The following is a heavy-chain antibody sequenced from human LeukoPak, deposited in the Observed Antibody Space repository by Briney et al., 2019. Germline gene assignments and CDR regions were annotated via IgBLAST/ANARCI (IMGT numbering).Heavy chain of an antibody. CDR1: GFTFSSYA. CDR2: ISYDGSNK. Sequence: PGGSLRLSCAASGFTFSSYAMHWVRQAPGKGLEWVAVISYDGSNKYYADSVKGRFTISRDNSKNTVYLQMSSLRAEDTAVYHCARAGSSGWLNYFDFWGQGTLVTVSS. J-gene: IGHJ4*02. V-gene: IGHV3-30-3*01. D-gene: IGHD6-25*01. CDR3: ARAGSSGWLNYFDF.